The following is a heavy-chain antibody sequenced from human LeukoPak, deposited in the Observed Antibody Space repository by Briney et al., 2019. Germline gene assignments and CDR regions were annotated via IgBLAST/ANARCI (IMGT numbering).Heavy chain of an antibody. D-gene: IGHD6-19*01. CDR2: IKQDGSEK. CDR1: GFTFSSYW. J-gene: IGHJ4*02. Sequence: GGSLRFSCAASGFTFSSYWMSWVRQAPGKGLEWVANIKQDGSEKYYVDSVKGRFTISRDNAKNSLYLQMNSLRAEDTAVYYCARVWRWLVTYFDYWGQGTLVTVSS. CDR3: ARVWRWLVTYFDY. V-gene: IGHV3-7*01.